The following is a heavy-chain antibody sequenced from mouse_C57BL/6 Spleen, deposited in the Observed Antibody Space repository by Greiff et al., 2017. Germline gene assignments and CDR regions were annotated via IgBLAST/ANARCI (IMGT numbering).Heavy chain of an antibody. CDR2: INPNNGGT. CDR3: ARCGYYEEYDFDY. Sequence: VQLQQSGPELVKPGASVKISCKASGYTFTDYYMNWVKQSHGKSLEWIGDINPNNGGTSYNQKFKGKATLTVDKSSSTAYMELRSLTSEDSAVYYCARCGYYEEYDFDYWGQGTTLTVSS. V-gene: IGHV1-26*01. CDR1: GYTFTDYY. J-gene: IGHJ2*01. D-gene: IGHD2-3*01.